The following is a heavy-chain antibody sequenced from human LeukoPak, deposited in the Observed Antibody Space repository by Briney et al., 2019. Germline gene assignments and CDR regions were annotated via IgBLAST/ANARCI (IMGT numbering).Heavy chain of an antibody. Sequence: SETLSLTCTVSGGSISSYYWSWIRQPPGKGLEWIGSIYYSETTYYNSSLKSRVTISLNTSKNQFSLRLNSVTAADTAVYYCARQVSDYYYYYIDVWGKGATVTVSS. CDR3: ARQVSDYYYYYIDV. D-gene: IGHD5/OR15-5a*01. CDR1: GGSISSYY. J-gene: IGHJ6*03. CDR2: IYYSETT. V-gene: IGHV4-59*05.